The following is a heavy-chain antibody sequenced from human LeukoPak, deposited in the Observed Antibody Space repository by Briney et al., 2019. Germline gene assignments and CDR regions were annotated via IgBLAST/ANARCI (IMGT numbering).Heavy chain of an antibody. CDR2: IYYSGST. CDR3: ARGPDYDLWSGLPDY. J-gene: IGHJ4*02. CDR1: GGSISSYY. D-gene: IGHD3-3*01. V-gene: IGHV4-59*01. Sequence: SETLSLTCTVSGGSISSYYWSWIRQPPGKGLEWIGYIYYSGSTNYNPSLKSRVTISVDTSKNQFSLKLSSVTAADTAVYYCARGPDYDLWSGLPDYWGQGTLVTVSS.